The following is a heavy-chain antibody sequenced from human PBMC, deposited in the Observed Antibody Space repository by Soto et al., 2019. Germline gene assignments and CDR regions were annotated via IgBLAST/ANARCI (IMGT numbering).Heavy chain of an antibody. CDR2: ISYDGSNK. CDR3: AKVREFSKQQLVQPVDY. J-gene: IGHJ4*02. V-gene: IGHV3-30*18. D-gene: IGHD6-13*01. CDR1: GFTFSSYG. Sequence: QVQLVESGGGVVQPGRSLRLSCAASGFTFSSYGMHWVRQAPGKGLEWVAVISYDGSNKYYADSVKGRFTISRDNSKNTLYLQMNSLRAEDTAVYYCAKVREFSKQQLVQPVDYWGQGTLVTVSS.